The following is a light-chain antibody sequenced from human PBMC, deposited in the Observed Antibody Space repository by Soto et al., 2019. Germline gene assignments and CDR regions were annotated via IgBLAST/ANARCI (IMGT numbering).Light chain of an antibody. CDR2: KAS. Sequence: DIQMTQSPSTLSASVGDRVTITCRASQSISSWLAWYQQKPGKAPKLLIYKASSLESGVPSRFSGSGSGTEFTLTIGSLQPDDFAIYYCQHYNSYPWTFGQGTKVEIK. J-gene: IGKJ1*01. CDR3: QHYNSYPWT. CDR1: QSISSW. V-gene: IGKV1-5*03.